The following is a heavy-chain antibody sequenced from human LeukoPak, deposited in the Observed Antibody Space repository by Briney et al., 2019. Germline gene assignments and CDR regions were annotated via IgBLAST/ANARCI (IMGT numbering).Heavy chain of an antibody. D-gene: IGHD2-15*01. Sequence: APVKVSCKASGYTFTRAGISWVRQAPGQGLEWMGWISTYSDKTNYVQRLQGRVTMTTDTSTSTAYMELRSLTSDDTAVYYCARDHCSGGNCNAYYDFWGQGALVTVSS. CDR3: ARDHCSGGNCNAYYDF. CDR1: GYTFTRAG. V-gene: IGHV1-18*01. J-gene: IGHJ4*02. CDR2: ISTYSDKT.